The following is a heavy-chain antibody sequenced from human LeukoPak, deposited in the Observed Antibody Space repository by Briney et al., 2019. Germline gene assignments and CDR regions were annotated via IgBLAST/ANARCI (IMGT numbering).Heavy chain of an antibody. CDR3: ALVDFWSGYFHY. Sequence: SETLSHTCTVSGGSISSGGYYWSWIRQHPGKGLEWIGYIYYSGSTYYNPSLKSRVTISVDTSKNQFSLKLSSVTAADTAVYYCALVDFWSGYFHYWGQGTLVTVSS. J-gene: IGHJ4*02. CDR1: GGSISSGGYY. V-gene: IGHV4-31*03. D-gene: IGHD3-3*01. CDR2: IYYSGST.